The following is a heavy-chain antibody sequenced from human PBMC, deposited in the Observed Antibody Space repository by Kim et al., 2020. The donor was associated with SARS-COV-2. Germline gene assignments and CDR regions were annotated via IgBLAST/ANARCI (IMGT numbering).Heavy chain of an antibody. CDR2: ISGSGGST. Sequence: GGSLRLSCAASGFTFSSYAMSWVRQAPGKGLEWVSAISGSGGSTYYADSVKGRFTISRDNSKNTLYLQMNSLRAEDTAVYYCAKETDSSGYYSGEAFDIWGQGTMVTVSS. V-gene: IGHV3-23*01. CDR1: GFTFSSYA. D-gene: IGHD3-22*01. J-gene: IGHJ3*02. CDR3: AKETDSSGYYSGEAFDI.